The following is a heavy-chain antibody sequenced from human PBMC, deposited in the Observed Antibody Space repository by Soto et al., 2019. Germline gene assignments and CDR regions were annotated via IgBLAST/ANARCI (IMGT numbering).Heavy chain of an antibody. V-gene: IGHV2-5*01. J-gene: IGHJ4*02. D-gene: IGHD3-3*01. Sequence: QITWKESGPTLVKPTQTLTLTCTFSGFTLSTSGVGVGWIRQPPGKALEWLALIYWNDDKRYSPSLKSRLTITKETSKNQEVLTMTNMDPVDTATYYCAHSYDFWSGYYIYETPGVFDYWGQGTLVTVSS. CDR1: GFTLSTSGVG. CDR3: AHSYDFWSGYYIYETPGVFDY. CDR2: IYWNDDK.